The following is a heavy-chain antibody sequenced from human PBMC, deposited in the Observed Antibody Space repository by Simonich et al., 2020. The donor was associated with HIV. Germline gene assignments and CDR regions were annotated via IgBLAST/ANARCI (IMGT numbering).Heavy chain of an antibody. CDR2: INNSENT. D-gene: IGHD4-17*01. Sequence: QVQLQQWGAGLLKPSETLSLTCAVYGGSFSGYYWSWIRQPPGKGMEWIGEINNSENTNYITSLKSRATISVDTPKNQFSWKLTSVTAADTAVYHCARDQATVNNGYAFDIWGQGTMVTVSS. V-gene: IGHV4-34*01. CDR3: ARDQATVNNGYAFDI. J-gene: IGHJ3*02. CDR1: GGSFSGYY.